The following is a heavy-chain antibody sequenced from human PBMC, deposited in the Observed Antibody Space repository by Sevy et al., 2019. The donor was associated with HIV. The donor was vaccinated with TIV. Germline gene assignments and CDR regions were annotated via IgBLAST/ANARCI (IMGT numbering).Heavy chain of an antibody. CDR2: ISYDGSNK. J-gene: IGHJ6*02. V-gene: IGHV3-30-3*01. CDR3: ARDPTVLTGYSYYYYGMDV. Sequence: GSLRLSCAASGFTFSSYAMHWVRQAPGKGLEWVAVISYDGSNKYYADSVKGRFTISRDNSKNTLYLQMNSLRAEDTAVYYCARDPTVLTGYSYYYYGMDVWGQGTTVTVSS. CDR1: GFTFSSYA. D-gene: IGHD3-9*01.